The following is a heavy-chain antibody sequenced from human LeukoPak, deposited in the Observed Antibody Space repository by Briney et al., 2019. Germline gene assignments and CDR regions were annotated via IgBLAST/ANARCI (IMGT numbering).Heavy chain of an antibody. J-gene: IGHJ4*02. CDR3: ARTVVVISGGFDY. CDR1: GGSISNSY. V-gene: IGHV4-4*07. CDR2: IYTSGST. D-gene: IGHD3-22*01. Sequence: NPSETLSLTCTVSGGSISNSYWSWIRQPAGKGLEWIGRIYTSGSTNYNPSLKSRVTISVDTSKNQFSLKLSSVTAADTAVYYCARTVVVISGGFDYWGQGTLVTVSS.